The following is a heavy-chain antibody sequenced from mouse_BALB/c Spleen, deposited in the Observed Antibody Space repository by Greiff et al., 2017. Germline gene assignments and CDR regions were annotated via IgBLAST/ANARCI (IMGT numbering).Heavy chain of an antibody. CDR1: GYTFTDYN. D-gene: IGHD2-1*01. CDR2: IYPYNGGT. Sequence: EVQLQQSGPELVKPGASVKISCKASGYTFTDYNMHWVKQSHGKSLEWIGYIYPYNGGTGYNQKFKSKATLTVDNSSSTAYMELRSLTSEDSAVYYCAREDGNYDLDYWGQGTTLTVSS. CDR3: AREDGNYDLDY. J-gene: IGHJ2*01. V-gene: IGHV1S29*02.